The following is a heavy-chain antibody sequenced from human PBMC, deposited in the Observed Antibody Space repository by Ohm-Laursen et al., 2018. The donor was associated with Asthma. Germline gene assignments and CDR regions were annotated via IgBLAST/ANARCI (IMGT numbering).Heavy chain of an antibody. D-gene: IGHD2-15*01. CDR1: GFTFSYYS. Sequence: GSLRLSCTASGFTFSYYSMIWVRQAPGTGLEWVSSISSGSSYINYADSVKGRFTISRDNAENSVFLQMNSLRAEDTAVYYCARDSQRYCSGGSCFGSLDYWGQGTLVTVSS. V-gene: IGHV3-21*01. CDR3: ARDSQRYCSGGSCFGSLDY. CDR2: ISSGSSYI. J-gene: IGHJ4*02.